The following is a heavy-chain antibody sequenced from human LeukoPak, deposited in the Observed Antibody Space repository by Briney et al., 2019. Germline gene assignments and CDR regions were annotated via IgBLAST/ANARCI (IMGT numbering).Heavy chain of an antibody. CDR1: GYTLTELS. V-gene: IGHV1-24*01. D-gene: IGHD3-9*01. CDR2: FDPEDGET. Sequence: ASVKVSCKVSGYTLTELSMHWVRQAPGKGLEWMGGFDPEDGETIYAQKFQGRVTMTEDTSTDTAYMELSSLSSEDTAVYYCATDSSRVLRYFDWLLSLFDYWGQGTLVTVSS. CDR3: ATDSSRVLRYFDWLLSLFDY. J-gene: IGHJ4*02.